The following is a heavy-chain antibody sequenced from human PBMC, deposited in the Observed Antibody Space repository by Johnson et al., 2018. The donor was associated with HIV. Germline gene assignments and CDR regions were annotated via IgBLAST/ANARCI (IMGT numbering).Heavy chain of an antibody. V-gene: IGHV3-33*01. CDR1: FTFSSYG. CDR3: ARDRGLPGLDAFHI. Sequence: FTFSSYGMHWVRQAPGKGLEWVAVIWYDGSNKYYADSVKGRFTISRDNSKNTLYLQMNSLRAEDTAVYYCARDRGLPGLDAFHIWGQGTMVTVSS. CDR2: IWYDGSNK. J-gene: IGHJ3*02.